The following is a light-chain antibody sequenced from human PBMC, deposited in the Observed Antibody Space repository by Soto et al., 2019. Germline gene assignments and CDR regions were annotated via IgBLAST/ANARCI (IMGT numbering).Light chain of an antibody. V-gene: IGKV3-15*01. CDR2: GAS. CDR1: QSVYLT. Sequence: EIMMTQSPGTLSVSPGAGATLSCTASQSVYLTLAWYQQKPGQPPRLLLYGASTRATGIPVRFRGSGSWTEFTLTISSLQSEDSAVYYCHQYNSWPRGTFGPGTKVEIK. CDR3: HQYNSWPRGT. J-gene: IGKJ3*01.